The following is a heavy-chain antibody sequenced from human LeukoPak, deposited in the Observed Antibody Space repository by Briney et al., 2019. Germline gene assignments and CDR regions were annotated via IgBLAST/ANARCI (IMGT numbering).Heavy chain of an antibody. Sequence: GGSLRLSCAASGFTFDDYAMHWVRQAPGRGLEWVSGISWNSGSIGYADSVKGRFTISRDNAKNSLYLQMNSLRAEDTALYYCAKGYSYGFEAFDIWGQGTMVTVSS. D-gene: IGHD5-18*01. CDR2: ISWNSGSI. CDR3: AKGYSYGFEAFDI. J-gene: IGHJ3*02. CDR1: GFTFDDYA. V-gene: IGHV3-9*01.